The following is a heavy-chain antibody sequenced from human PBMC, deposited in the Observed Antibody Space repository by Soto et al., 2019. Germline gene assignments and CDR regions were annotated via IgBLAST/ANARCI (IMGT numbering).Heavy chain of an antibody. CDR2: ISAYNGNT. Sequence: ASVKVSCKASGYTFTSSGISWVRQAPGQGLEWMGWISAYNGNTNYAQKLQGRVTMTTDTSTSTAYMELRSLRSDDTAVYYCARVAPRIAAATLDYWGQGTLVTVSS. CDR1: GYTFTSSG. D-gene: IGHD6-13*01. J-gene: IGHJ4*02. CDR3: ARVAPRIAAATLDY. V-gene: IGHV1-18*01.